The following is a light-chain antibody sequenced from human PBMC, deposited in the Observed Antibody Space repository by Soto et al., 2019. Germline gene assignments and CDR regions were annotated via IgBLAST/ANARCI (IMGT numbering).Light chain of an antibody. J-gene: IGKJ2*01. V-gene: IGKV3-15*01. CDR2: GTS. CDR1: QSVSSN. CDR3: QQYNSWPPNT. Sequence: EIVMTQSPATLSVPPGERVTLSCRASQSVSSNLAWYQQKPGQAPRLLIYGTSTRATGIPGRFSGSGSGTEFTLTISSLQSEDFAVYYCQQYNSWPPNTFGQGTKLEIK.